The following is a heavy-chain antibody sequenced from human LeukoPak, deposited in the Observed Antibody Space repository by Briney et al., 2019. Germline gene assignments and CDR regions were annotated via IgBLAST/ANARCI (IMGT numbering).Heavy chain of an antibody. V-gene: IGHV3-30-3*01. CDR1: GFTLSSYA. CDR2: ISYDGSNK. D-gene: IGHD6-19*01. Sequence: GGSLRLSCAASGFTLSSYAMHWVRQAPGKGLEWVAVISYDGSNKYYADSVKGRFTISRDNSKNTLYLQMNSLRAEDTAVYYCARGHSSGWYYFDYWGQGTLVTVSS. CDR3: ARGHSSGWYYFDY. J-gene: IGHJ4*02.